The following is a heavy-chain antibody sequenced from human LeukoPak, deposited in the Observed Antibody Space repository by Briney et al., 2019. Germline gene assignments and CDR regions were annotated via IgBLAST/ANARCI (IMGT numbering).Heavy chain of an antibody. D-gene: IGHD2-15*01. CDR2: ISGSGGST. CDR3: AEGGRYCSGGSCYSPLRY. Sequence: GGPLRLSCAASGFTFSSYAMSWVRQTPGKGLEWVSAISGSGGSTYYADSVKGRFTISRDNSKNTLYLQMNSLRAEDTAVYHCAEGGRYCSGGSCYSPLRYWGQGTLVTVSS. CDR1: GFTFSSYA. V-gene: IGHV3-23*01. J-gene: IGHJ4*02.